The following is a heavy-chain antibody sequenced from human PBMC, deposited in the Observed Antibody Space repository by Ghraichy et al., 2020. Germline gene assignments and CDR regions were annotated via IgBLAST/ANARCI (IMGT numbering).Heavy chain of an antibody. J-gene: IGHJ3*02. V-gene: IGHV3-21*01. CDR1: GFTFISYD. D-gene: IGHD2-15*01. Sequence: GESLNISCVVSGFTFISYDMNCVRQAPGKGLEWVSYISSSSSYIYYADSVEGRFTISRDNDKNSLFLQMNSLRAEDTAVYYCARDPGYCSGGRCFGDAFDICGQGPMGT. CDR2: ISSSSSYI. CDR3: ARDPGYCSGGRCFGDAFDI.